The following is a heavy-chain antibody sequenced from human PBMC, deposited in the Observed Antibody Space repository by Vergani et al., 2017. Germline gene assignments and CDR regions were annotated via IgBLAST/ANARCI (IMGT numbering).Heavy chain of an antibody. D-gene: IGHD2-2*02. V-gene: IGHV1-2*02. J-gene: IGHJ3*02. Sequence: QVQLVQSGAEVKKPGASVKVSCKASGYTFTGYYMHWVRQAPGQGLEWMGWINPNSGGTNYAQKLQGRVTITADKSTSTAYMELSSLRSEDTAVYYCARNIPPQGGGAFDIWGQGTMVTVSS. CDR2: INPNSGGT. CDR1: GYTFTGYY. CDR3: ARNIPPQGGGAFDI.